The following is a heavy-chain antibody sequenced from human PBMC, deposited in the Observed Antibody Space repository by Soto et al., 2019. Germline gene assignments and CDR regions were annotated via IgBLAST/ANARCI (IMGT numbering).Heavy chain of an antibody. CDR1: GGTFSSYA. J-gene: IGHJ3*02. Sequence: GASVKVSCKASGGTFSSYAISWVRQAPGQGLEWMGGIIPIFGTANYAQKFQGRVTITADESTSTAYMELSSLRSEDTAVYYCAKVYSGYDSGAFDIWGQGTMVTVSS. V-gene: IGHV1-69*13. D-gene: IGHD5-12*01. CDR3: AKVYSGYDSGAFDI. CDR2: IIPIFGTA.